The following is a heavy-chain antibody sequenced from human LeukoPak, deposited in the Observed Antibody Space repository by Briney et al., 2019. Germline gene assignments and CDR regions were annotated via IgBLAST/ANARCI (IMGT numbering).Heavy chain of an antibody. CDR3: ARITGSNWFDP. CDR1: GFTFTNYG. J-gene: IGHJ5*02. CDR2: IKQDGSEK. Sequence: GGSLRLSCAASGFTFTNYGMSWVRQAPGKGLEWVANIKQDGSEKYYVDSVKGRFTLSRDNAKNSLYLQMNILRAEDTAVYYCARITGSNWFDPWGQGTLVTVSS. D-gene: IGHD1-20*01. V-gene: IGHV3-7*01.